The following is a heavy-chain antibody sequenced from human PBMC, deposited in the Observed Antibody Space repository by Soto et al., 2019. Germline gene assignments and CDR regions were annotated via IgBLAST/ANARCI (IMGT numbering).Heavy chain of an antibody. CDR2: IIPIFGTA. J-gene: IGHJ6*02. CDR3: ARSGYVYGMDV. D-gene: IGHD1-1*01. V-gene: IGHV1-69*13. Sequence: RASVKVSCKASRGTFSSYAISWVRQAPGQGLEWMGGIIPIFGTANYAQKFQGRVTITADESTSTAYMELSSLRSEDTAVYYCARSGYVYGMDVWGQGTTVTVSS. CDR1: RGTFSSYA.